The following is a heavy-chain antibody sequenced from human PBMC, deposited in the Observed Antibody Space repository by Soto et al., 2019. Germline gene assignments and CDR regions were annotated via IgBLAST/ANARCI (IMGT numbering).Heavy chain of an antibody. V-gene: IGHV3-30-3*01. CDR1: GFTFSSYA. D-gene: IGHD5-18*01. CDR2: ISYDGSNK. CDR3: ARDSGPNTARVTGYGMDV. Sequence: QVQLVESGGGVVQPGRSLRLSCAASGFTFSSYAMHWVRQAPGKGLEWVAVISYDGSNKYYADSVKGRFTISRDNSKNTLYLQMNSLRAEDTAVYYCARDSGPNTARVTGYGMDVWGQGTTVTVSS. J-gene: IGHJ6*02.